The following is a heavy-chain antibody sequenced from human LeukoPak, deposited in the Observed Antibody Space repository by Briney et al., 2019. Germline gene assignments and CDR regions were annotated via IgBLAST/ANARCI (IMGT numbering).Heavy chain of an antibody. D-gene: IGHD7-27*01. V-gene: IGHV4-4*07. J-gene: IGHJ4*02. CDR1: GGSTSSYY. CDR2: IYTSGST. CDR3: ARGPHYALGIYFDY. Sequence: PSETLSLTCTVSGGSTSSYYWSWIRQPAGKGLEWIGRIYTSGSTNYNPSLKSRVTMSVDTSKNQFSLKLSSVTAADTAVYYCARGPHYALGIYFDYWGQGTLVTVSS.